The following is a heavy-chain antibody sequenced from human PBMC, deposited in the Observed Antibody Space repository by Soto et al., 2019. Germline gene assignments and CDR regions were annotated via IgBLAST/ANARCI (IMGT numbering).Heavy chain of an antibody. CDR1: GFTFNDYY. D-gene: IGHD3-3*01. Sequence: VQLVESGGGLVKPGGSLRLSCAASGFTFNDYYMTWIRQAPGKGLEWISYISISGSNIHYADSVKGRFTISRDNAKKSLYLQMDSLSAEDTAVYFCARGWRYDFWSGYFEFWCQGALVTVSS. CDR2: ISISGSNI. V-gene: IGHV3-11*01. CDR3: ARGWRYDFWSGYFEF. J-gene: IGHJ4*02.